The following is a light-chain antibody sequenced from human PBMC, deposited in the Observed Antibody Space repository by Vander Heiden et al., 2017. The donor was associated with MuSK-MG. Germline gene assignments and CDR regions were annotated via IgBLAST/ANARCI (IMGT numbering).Light chain of an antibody. CDR2: DNS. J-gene: IGLJ1*01. V-gene: IGLV3-21*02. Sequence: SYVLTQPPSVSVAPGQTAKTTCEGDNIAIKSVHWYQQQPGQAPMLVVYDNSDRPSGIPDRFSGSKSGNTATLTITRVEAGDEADYYCQVWDSTGDHYVFGTGTKVSVL. CDR1: NIAIKS. CDR3: QVWDSTGDHYV.